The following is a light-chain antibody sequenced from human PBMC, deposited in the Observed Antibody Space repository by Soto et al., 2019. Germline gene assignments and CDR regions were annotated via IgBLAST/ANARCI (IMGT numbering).Light chain of an antibody. CDR1: SSNIGAGYD. Sequence: QLVLTQPPSVSGAPGQRVTISCTGSSSNIGAGYDVHWYQQLPGTAPKLLIYGNSNRPSGVPDRFSGSKSATSASLAITGLQAEDEADYYCLSYDSSLSGWVFGGGTKVTVL. CDR3: LSYDSSLSGWV. CDR2: GNS. J-gene: IGLJ2*01. V-gene: IGLV1-40*01.